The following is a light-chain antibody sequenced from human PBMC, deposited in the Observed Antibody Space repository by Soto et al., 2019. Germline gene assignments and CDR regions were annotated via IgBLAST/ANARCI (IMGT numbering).Light chain of an antibody. CDR1: SSDVGGYNY. J-gene: IGLJ2*01. Sequence: QSVLTQPPSASGSPGQSVTISCTGTSSDVGGYNYVSWYQQLPGTAPKLLIYRNNQRPSGVPDRFSGSKSGTSASLAISGLRSEDEADYYCAAWDDSLSGVLFGGGTKLTVL. CDR3: AAWDDSLSGVL. V-gene: IGLV1-47*01. CDR2: RNN.